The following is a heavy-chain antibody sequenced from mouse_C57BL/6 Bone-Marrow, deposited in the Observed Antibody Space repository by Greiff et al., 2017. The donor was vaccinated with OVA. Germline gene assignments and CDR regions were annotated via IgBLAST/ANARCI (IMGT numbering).Heavy chain of an antibody. CDR2: INPSSGYI. Sequence: VQLQQSGADLAKPGASVKLSCKASGYTFTSYWMHWVKQRPGQGLEWIGYINPSSGYIKYNQKFKDKATLTADKSSSTAYMQLSSLTYEDSAVYYCARDYYGSSYGGYWGQGTTLTVSS. CDR1: GYTFTSYW. CDR3: ARDYYGSSYGGY. J-gene: IGHJ2*01. V-gene: IGHV1-7*01. D-gene: IGHD1-1*01.